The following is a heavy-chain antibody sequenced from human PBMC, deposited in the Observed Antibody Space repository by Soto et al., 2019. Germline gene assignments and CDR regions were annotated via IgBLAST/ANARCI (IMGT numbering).Heavy chain of an antibody. CDR3: ARSGAFIVGDPSSQYAFDI. Sequence: QVQLVQSGAEVKKPGSSVKVSCKASGGTFSSYAISWVRQAPGQGLEWMGGIIPIFGTANYAQKFQGRVTITADESTSTAYMELSSLRSEDTAVYYCARSGAFIVGDPSSQYAFDIWGQGTMVTVSS. CDR1: GGTFSSYA. CDR2: IIPIFGTA. J-gene: IGHJ3*02. V-gene: IGHV1-69*01. D-gene: IGHD1-26*01.